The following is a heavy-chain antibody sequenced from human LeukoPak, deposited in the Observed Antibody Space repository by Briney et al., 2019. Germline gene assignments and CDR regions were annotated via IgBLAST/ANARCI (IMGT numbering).Heavy chain of an antibody. Sequence: GRSLRLSCAASGFTFSSYAMHWVRQAPGKGLEWVAVISYDGSNKYYADSVKGRFTISRDNSKNTLYLQMNSLRAEDTAVYYCARDYEFYGDPEIGYWGQGTLVTVSS. CDR2: ISYDGSNK. V-gene: IGHV3-30-3*01. J-gene: IGHJ4*02. CDR1: GFTFSSYA. D-gene: IGHD4-17*01. CDR3: ARDYEFYGDPEIGY.